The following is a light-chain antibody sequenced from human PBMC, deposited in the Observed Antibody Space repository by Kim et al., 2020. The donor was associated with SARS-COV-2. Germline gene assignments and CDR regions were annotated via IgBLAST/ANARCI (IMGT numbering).Light chain of an antibody. CDR3: QVWDNSSDHVV. CDR1: NIGSKS. Sequence: SYELTQPPSVSVAPGKTATISCGGNNIGSKSVHWYQQKPGQAPVLVVYDDSDRPSGIPERVSGSNSGNTATLTISRVEAGDEADYYCQVWDNSSDHVVFGGGTQLTVL. CDR2: DDS. J-gene: IGLJ2*01. V-gene: IGLV3-21*03.